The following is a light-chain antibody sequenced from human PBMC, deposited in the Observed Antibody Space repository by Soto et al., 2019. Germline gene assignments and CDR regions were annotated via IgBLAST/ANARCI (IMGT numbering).Light chain of an antibody. V-gene: IGLV2-14*01. CDR3: SSYRISNALV. Sequence: QAVVTQPASVSGSPGQSITISCTGTSSDVGGGYNYVSWYQLHPGKAPKLMIYLVSNRPSGVSNRFSGSKSGNTASLTISGLQAEDEADYYCSSYRISNALVFGTGTKLTVL. J-gene: IGLJ1*01. CDR2: LVS. CDR1: SSDVGGGYNY.